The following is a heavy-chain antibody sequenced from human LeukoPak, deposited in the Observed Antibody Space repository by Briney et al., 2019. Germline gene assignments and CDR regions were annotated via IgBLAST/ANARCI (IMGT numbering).Heavy chain of an antibody. J-gene: IGHJ6*02. CDR1: GGSISSGDYY. CDR2: IYYSGST. V-gene: IGHV4-30-4*02. Sequence: SETLSLTCTVSGGSISSGDYYWSWIRQPPGKGLEWIVYIYYSGSTYYNPSLKSRVTISVDTSKNQFSLKLSSVTAADTAVYYCARVDTAMVTGYYYYYGMDVWGQGTTVTVSS. D-gene: IGHD5-18*01. CDR3: ARVDTAMVTGYYYYYGMDV.